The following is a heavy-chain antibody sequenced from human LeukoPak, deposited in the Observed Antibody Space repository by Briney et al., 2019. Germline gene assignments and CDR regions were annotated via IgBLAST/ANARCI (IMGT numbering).Heavy chain of an antibody. CDR3: AKDLNGYYKAIDY. Sequence: PGGSLRLSCAASGFTFSSHAMSWVRQAPGKGLEWVSSVSGSGSNTYYADSVKGRFTISRDNSKNTLHLQMNSLRAEDTAVYYCAKDLNGYYKAIDYWGQGTLVTVSS. D-gene: IGHD3-9*01. J-gene: IGHJ4*02. V-gene: IGHV3-23*01. CDR1: GFTFSSHA. CDR2: VSGSGSNT.